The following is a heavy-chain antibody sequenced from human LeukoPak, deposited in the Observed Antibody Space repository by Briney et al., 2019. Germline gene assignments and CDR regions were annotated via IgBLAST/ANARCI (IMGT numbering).Heavy chain of an antibody. D-gene: IGHD2-21*01. CDR1: GFTFSSHG. J-gene: IGHJ6*02. Sequence: GGSLRLSCAASGFTFSSHGMNWVRQAPGKGLEWVAGISPDGSKKYYVDAVKGRFTISRDNSKNTLYLQMNSLRVEDTAMYYCARDLSYFSFDDWGQGTTVTVSS. CDR3: ARDLSYFSFDD. V-gene: IGHV3-33*01. CDR2: ISPDGSKK.